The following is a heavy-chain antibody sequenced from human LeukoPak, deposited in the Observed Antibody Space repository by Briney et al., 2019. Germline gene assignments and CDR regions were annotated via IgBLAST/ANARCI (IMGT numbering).Heavy chain of an antibody. CDR1: GGSFSGYY. Sequence: SETLSLTCAVYGGSFSGYYWSWIRQPPGKGLEWIGEINHSGSTNYNPSLKSRVTISVDTSKNQFSLKLSSVTAADTAVYYCASFCRGGDCYFNGYWGQGTLVTVSS. CDR2: INHSGST. D-gene: IGHD2-21*02. V-gene: IGHV4-34*01. J-gene: IGHJ4*02. CDR3: ASFCRGGDCYFNGY.